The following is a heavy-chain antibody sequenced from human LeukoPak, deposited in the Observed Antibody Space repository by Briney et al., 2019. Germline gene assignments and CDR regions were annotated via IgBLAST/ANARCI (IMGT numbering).Heavy chain of an antibody. J-gene: IGHJ4*02. CDR1: GFTFSNYS. V-gene: IGHV3-21*01. CDR2: IVTTGSYI. D-gene: IGHD2/OR15-2a*01. CDR3: ARGKNLEY. Sequence: NSGGSLRLSCAASGFTFSNYSMNWVRQAPGKGLEWVSSIVTTGSYIFYADSVKGRFTISRDNAKNTLYLQMNSLKAEDTAVYYCARGKNLEYWGQGTLVTVSS.